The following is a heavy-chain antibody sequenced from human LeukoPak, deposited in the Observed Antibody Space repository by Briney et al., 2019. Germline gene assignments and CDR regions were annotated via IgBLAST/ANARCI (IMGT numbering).Heavy chain of an antibody. CDR2: IHCGST. J-gene: IGHJ5*02. CDR3: ARRPRGGWFDP. D-gene: IGHD3-10*01. Sequence: SETLSLTCSVSGYSISSAYYWGWIRQPPGKGLEWIATIHCGSTYYNPSLKSRVTISLDTSKNQFSLKLNSVAAADTAVYYCARRPRGGWFDPWGQGTLVTVSS. V-gene: IGHV4-38-2*02. CDR1: GYSISSAYY.